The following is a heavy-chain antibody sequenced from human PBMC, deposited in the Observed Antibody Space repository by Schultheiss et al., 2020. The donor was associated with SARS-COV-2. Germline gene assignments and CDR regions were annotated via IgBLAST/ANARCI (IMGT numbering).Heavy chain of an antibody. J-gene: IGHJ6*02. D-gene: IGHD4-17*01. V-gene: IGHV4-34*01. CDR1: GESFSGYF. Sequence: SETLSLTCAVYGESFSGYFWSWIRQPPGKGLEWIGEINHSGSTNYNPSLKSRVTISVDTSKNQFSLKLSSVTAADTAVYYCARHRFYGDYGYYYYGMDVWGQGTTVTVSS. CDR3: ARHRFYGDYGYYYYGMDV. CDR2: INHSGST.